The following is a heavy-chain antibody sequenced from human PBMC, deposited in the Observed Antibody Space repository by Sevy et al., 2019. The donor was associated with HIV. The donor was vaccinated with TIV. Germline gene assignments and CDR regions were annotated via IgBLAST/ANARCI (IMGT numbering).Heavy chain of an antibody. CDR1: GFTFSNYA. J-gene: IGHJ4*02. Sequence: GGSLRVSCSASGFTFSNYAMHWVRLASGKGLEFVSGISTNGGRTYYADSVKGRFTISRDNSKNTLYLQMSSLRVEDTAVFYCAKDSIVGSGGTIWPDYLDYRGQGTLVTVSS. D-gene: IGHD1-26*01. CDR3: AKDSIVGSGGTIWPDYLDY. V-gene: IGHV3-64D*06. CDR2: ISTNGGRT.